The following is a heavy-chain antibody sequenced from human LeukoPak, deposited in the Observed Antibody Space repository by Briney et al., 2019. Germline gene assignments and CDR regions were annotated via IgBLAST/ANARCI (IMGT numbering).Heavy chain of an antibody. J-gene: IGHJ3*02. CDR3: ARRLTGGCSSTSCYDAFDI. D-gene: IGHD2-2*01. Sequence: ASVKVSCTASGGTFSSYAISWVRQAPGQGLEWMGGIIPIFGTANYAQKFQGRVTITADESTSTAYMELSSLRSEDTAVYYCARRLTGGCSSTSCYDAFDIWGQGTMVTVSS. CDR1: GGTFSSYA. V-gene: IGHV1-69*13. CDR2: IIPIFGTA.